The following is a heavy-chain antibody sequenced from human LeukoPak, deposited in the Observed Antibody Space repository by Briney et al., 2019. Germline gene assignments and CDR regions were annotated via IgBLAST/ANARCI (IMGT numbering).Heavy chain of an antibody. Sequence: GGSLRLSCAASGIILSSYWLSWVRQAPGKGLEWVANIKQDGSEKWYVDSVKGRFTISRDNAKNSLYLQMNSLRVEDTAVYYCAREFRSGYNSRWFDYWGQGTLVTVSS. J-gene: IGHJ5*01. V-gene: IGHV3-7*01. CDR1: GIILSSYW. CDR2: IKQDGSEK. D-gene: IGHD6-19*01. CDR3: AREFRSGYNSRWFDY.